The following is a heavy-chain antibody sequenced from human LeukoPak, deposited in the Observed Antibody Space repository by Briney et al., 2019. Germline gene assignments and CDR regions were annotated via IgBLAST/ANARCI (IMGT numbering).Heavy chain of an antibody. V-gene: IGHV3-23*01. Sequence: GGSLRLSCAASGFTFSSYAMSWVRQAPGKGLEWVSAISGNGGSTYYADSVKGRFTISRDNSKNTLYLQMNSLRAEDTAVYYCAKGDDFWSGYGYWGQGTLVTVSS. CDR1: GFTFSSYA. CDR3: AKGDDFWSGYGY. J-gene: IGHJ4*02. D-gene: IGHD3-3*01. CDR2: ISGNGGST.